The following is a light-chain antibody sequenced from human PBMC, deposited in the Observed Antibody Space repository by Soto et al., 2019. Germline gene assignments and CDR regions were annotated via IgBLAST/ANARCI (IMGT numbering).Light chain of an antibody. V-gene: IGKV3-15*01. CDR1: QSVSNK. CDR2: DTS. Sequence: EIVMTQSPGTLSVSPGERATLSCRASQSVSNKLAWYQHKPGQAPRVLIYDTSTRAAGIPARFSGSGSGTDFTLTISSLQSEDFAVYYCQQYNTWRSITFGQGTRL. J-gene: IGKJ5*01. CDR3: QQYNTWRSIT.